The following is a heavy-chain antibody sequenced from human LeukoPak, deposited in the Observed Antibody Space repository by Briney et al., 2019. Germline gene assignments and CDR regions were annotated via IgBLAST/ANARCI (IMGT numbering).Heavy chain of an antibody. CDR3: ASGRMTTETTYCFDP. Sequence: SVKVSCKASGGTFTSNAITWVRQAPGQGLEWMGRIIPIFGITDYAQKFQGRVPITADKSTSTAYMEFSSLRSEDTAVYYCASGRMTTETTYCFDPWGQGTLITVSS. CDR2: IIPIFGIT. CDR1: GGTFTSNA. J-gene: IGHJ5*02. D-gene: IGHD4-11*01. V-gene: IGHV1-69*04.